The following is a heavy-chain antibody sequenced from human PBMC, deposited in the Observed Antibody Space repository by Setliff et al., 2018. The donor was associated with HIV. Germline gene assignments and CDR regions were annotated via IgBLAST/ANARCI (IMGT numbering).Heavy chain of an antibody. CDR1: GGSLSGYY. V-gene: IGHV4-34*01. Sequence: SETLSLTCAVYGGSLSGYYWSWIRQSPEKGLEWIGEVHYTGRTSYDPPFKSRVIMSVDMSKSQFSLSLISVTAADTAVYYCARVRLTMIMMVDYFDQWGQGTLVTVSS. D-gene: IGHD3-22*01. J-gene: IGHJ4*02. CDR2: VHYTGRT. CDR3: ARVRLTMIMMVDYFDQ.